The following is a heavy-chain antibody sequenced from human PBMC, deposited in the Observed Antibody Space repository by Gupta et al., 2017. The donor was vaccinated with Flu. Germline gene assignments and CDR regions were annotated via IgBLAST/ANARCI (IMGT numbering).Heavy chain of an antibody. Sequence: TFDDYAMHWVRQAPGKGLEWVSGISWNSGSIGYADSVKGRFTISRDNAKNSLYLQMNSLRAEDTALYYCAKDAGGGYYYYYYMDVWGKGTTVTVSS. CDR1: TFDDYA. CDR3: AKDAGGGYYYYYYMDV. V-gene: IGHV3-9*01. J-gene: IGHJ6*03. CDR2: ISWNSGSI.